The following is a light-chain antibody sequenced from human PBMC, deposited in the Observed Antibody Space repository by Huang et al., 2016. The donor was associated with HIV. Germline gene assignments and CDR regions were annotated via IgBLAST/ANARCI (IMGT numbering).Light chain of an antibody. CDR2: GAS. J-gene: IGKJ2*01. V-gene: IGKV1-39*01. CDR3: QQSYNIPRT. Sequence: DIQMTQAPPSLSAAVGDRVIITCRASQIINKYLNWYQQMPGRAPKLLISGASSLQGGVSSRCSGSGSGTDFTLTIRDLQPEDTATYHCQQSYNIPRTFGQGTLLEI. CDR1: QIINKY.